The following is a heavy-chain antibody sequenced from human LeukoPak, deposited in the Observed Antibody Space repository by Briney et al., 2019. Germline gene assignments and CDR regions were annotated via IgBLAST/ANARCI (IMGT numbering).Heavy chain of an antibody. V-gene: IGHV3-30-3*01. CDR2: ISDDGSAK. CDR1: GFTFSSYA. J-gene: IGHJ4*02. Sequence: AGGSLRLSCAASGFTFSSYAMHWVRQAPGKGLEWVAVISDDGSAKDYADSVKGRFTISRDNSKNTLYLQMNSLRAEDTAVYYCAKGIDYWGQGTLVTVSS. CDR3: AKGIDY.